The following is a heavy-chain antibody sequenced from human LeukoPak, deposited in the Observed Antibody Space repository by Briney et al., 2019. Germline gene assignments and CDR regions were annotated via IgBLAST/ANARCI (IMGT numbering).Heavy chain of an antibody. D-gene: IGHD2-21*02. CDR1: GFTFITYA. J-gene: IGHJ4*02. V-gene: IGHV3-23*01. Sequence: GGSLRLSCEASGFTFITYAMSWVRQAPGKGLQWVSGISGTDSGTYYTDSVKGRFTISRDNSKNTLYLQIDSLRAEDTAAYYCAKCMSGSGVCLNFDSWGQGILVTVSS. CDR2: ISGTDSGT. CDR3: AKCMSGSGVCLNFDS.